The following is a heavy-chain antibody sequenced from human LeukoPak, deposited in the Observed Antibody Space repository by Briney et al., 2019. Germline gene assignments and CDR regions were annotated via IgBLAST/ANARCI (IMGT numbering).Heavy chain of an antibody. CDR2: INPNSGGT. Sequence: GASVKVSCKASGYTFTGYYMHWVRQAPGQGLEWMGWINPNSGGTIYAQKFQGRVTMTRDTSISTAYMELSRLRSDDTAVYYCAQGYCSSTSCYTLDYWGQGTLVTVSS. CDR1: GYTFTGYY. J-gene: IGHJ4*02. D-gene: IGHD2-2*02. V-gene: IGHV1-2*02. CDR3: AQGYCSSTSCYTLDY.